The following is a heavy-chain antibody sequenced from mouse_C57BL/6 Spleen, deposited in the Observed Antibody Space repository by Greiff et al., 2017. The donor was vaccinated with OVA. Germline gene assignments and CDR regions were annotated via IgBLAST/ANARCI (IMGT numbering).Heavy chain of an antibody. CDR1: GYTFTSYW. CDR2: IYPGSGST. CDR3: AYYSSTYYYAMDY. Sequence: QVQLQQPGAELVKPGASVKMSCKASGYTFTSYWITWVKQRPGQGLEWIGDIYPGSGSTNYNEKFKSKATLTVDTSSSTAYMQLSSLTSEDSAVDYCAYYSSTYYYAMDYWGQGTSVTVSS. V-gene: IGHV1-55*01. D-gene: IGHD1-1*01. J-gene: IGHJ4*01.